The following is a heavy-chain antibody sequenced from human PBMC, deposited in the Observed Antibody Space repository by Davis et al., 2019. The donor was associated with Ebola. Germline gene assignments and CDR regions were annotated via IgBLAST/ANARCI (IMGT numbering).Heavy chain of an antibody. V-gene: IGHV3-23*01. J-gene: IGHJ4*02. CDR3: ANELRPNDY. D-gene: IGHD2-21*01. CDR2: IDISGDKT. Sequence: PGGSLRLSCAASGLDISSSVLYWVRQAPGKGLEWVSSIDISGDKTFYADSVKGRFTISRDNSKNTVYLQMANLRPEDTAVYFCANELRPNDYWGQGTLVTVSS. CDR1: GLDISSSV.